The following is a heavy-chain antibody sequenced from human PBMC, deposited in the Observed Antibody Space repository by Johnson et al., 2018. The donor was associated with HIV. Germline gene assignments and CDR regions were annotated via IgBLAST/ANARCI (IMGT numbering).Heavy chain of an antibody. J-gene: IGHJ3*02. Sequence: QVQLVESGGGVVQPGGSLRLSCAASGFTFSSYGMHWVRQAPGKGLEWVAFIRYDGSNNYYAASVKGRFTISRDNSKNTLYLQMNSLRAEDTAVYYCAKVGGRHDYGDYLGAFDIWGQGTMVTVSS. CDR3: AKVGGRHDYGDYLGAFDI. CDR2: IRYDGSNN. CDR1: GFTFSSYG. D-gene: IGHD4-17*01. V-gene: IGHV3-30*02.